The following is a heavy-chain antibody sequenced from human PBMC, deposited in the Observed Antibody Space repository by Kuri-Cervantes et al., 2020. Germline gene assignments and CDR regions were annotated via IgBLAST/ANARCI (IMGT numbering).Heavy chain of an antibody. CDR2: ISSSGSTI. CDR1: GFTFSDYY. J-gene: IGHJ6*02. Sequence: GESLKISCAASGFTFSDYYMSWIRQAPGKGLEWVSYISSSGSTIYYADSVKGRFTISRDNAKNSLYLQMNSLRAEDTAVYFCARVKSSYGDPTGGMDVWGQGTTVTVSS. D-gene: IGHD4-17*01. CDR3: ARVKSSYGDPTGGMDV. V-gene: IGHV3-11*01.